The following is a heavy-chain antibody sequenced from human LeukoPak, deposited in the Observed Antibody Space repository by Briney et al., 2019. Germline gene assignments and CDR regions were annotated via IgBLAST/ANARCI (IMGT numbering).Heavy chain of an antibody. CDR3: AKDHAGSGRAFEY. Sequence: GTSLRLSCATSGFTFRMSGVHWVRQAPGKGLEWVALMSSDGIKSYYADSVKGRFTVPRDTSKDIVYLQMNSLSADDTGIYYCAKDHAGSGRAFEYWGQGTLLTVSS. J-gene: IGHJ4*02. V-gene: IGHV3-30*04. CDR1: GFTFRMSG. D-gene: IGHD3-10*01. CDR2: MSSDGIKS.